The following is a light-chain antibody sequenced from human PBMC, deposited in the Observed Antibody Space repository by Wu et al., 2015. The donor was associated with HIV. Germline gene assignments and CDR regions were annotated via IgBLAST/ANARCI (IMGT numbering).Light chain of an antibody. J-gene: IGKJ4*02. Sequence: IQLTQSPSSLSASVGDRVTITCRASQAIKNDLGWYQQKPGKAPKLLIYAASTLHSGVPSRFSASGSGTDFTLTISSLQPEDFATYYCLQDDKYPLTFGGGTKVEIK. CDR2: AAS. V-gene: IGKV1-6*01. CDR3: LQDDKYPLT. CDR1: QAIKND.